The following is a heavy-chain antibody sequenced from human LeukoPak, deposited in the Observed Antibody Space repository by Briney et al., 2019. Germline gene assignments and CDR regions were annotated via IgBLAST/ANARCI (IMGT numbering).Heavy chain of an antibody. CDR2: IYYSGST. CDR3: ARVAYYDSSGYYYGEGTFDY. CDR1: GGSISSGGYY. Sequence: SETLSLTCTVSGGSISSGGYYWSWIRQHPGKGLEWLGYIYYSGSTYYNPSLKSRVTISVDTSKNQFSLKLSSVTAADTAVYYCARVAYYDSSGYYYGEGTFDYWGQGTLVTVSS. D-gene: IGHD3-22*01. J-gene: IGHJ4*02. V-gene: IGHV4-31*03.